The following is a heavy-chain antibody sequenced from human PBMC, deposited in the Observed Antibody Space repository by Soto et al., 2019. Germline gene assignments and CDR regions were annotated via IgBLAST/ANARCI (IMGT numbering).Heavy chain of an antibody. CDR1: GVSITSTDW. D-gene: IGHD4-4*01. CDR2: VSLGGGA. V-gene: IGHV4-4*02. CDR3: SGSTADTTLKASSF. Sequence: QVQLQESGPGLVKPSETLSLSCAVSGVSITSTDWWSWVRQPPGKGLQWIGEVSLGGGANYNPSLESRVTISVDNSKSQSSLTLNSVTAADTAVYFCSGSTADTTLKASSFWGQGPLVTVSS. J-gene: IGHJ4*02.